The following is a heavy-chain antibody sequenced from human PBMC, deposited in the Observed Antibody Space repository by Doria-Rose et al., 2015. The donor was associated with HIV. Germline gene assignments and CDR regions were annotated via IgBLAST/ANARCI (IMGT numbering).Heavy chain of an antibody. V-gene: IGHV2-26*01. CDR2: IFSDDER. D-gene: IGHD6-13*01. Sequence: SGPVLVKPTETLTLTCTVSGVSLSSPGMGVSWIRQPPGKALEWLANIFSDDERDYKTSLKSRLTISRSTATRQVVLTMTDMDPVDAATYYCARIKSSRWYHKYYFDFWGQGTLVIVSA. CDR3: ARIKSSRWYHKYYFDF. CDR1: GVSLSSPGMG. J-gene: IGHJ4*02.